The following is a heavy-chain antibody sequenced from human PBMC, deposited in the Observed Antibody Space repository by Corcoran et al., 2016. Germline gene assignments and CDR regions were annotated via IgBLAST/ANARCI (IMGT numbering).Heavy chain of an antibody. Sequence: QVQLQESGPGLVKPSETLSLTCSVSGGSISSYYWSWIRQPPGKGLEWIGYIHSSGSTNHNPSLGGRVTRSVDTSKNQFSLKLRSVTAAETAVYYCARHPMAFGGVVVVDYWGQGTLVTVSS. CDR3: ARHPMAFGGVVVVDY. CDR1: GGSISSYY. CDR2: IHSSGST. D-gene: IGHD3-16*02. V-gene: IGHV4-59*01. J-gene: IGHJ4*02.